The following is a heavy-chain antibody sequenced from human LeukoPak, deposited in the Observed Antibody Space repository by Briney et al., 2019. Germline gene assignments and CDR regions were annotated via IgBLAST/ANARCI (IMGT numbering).Heavy chain of an antibody. CDR3: AKPISGGLAVTADWFHI. CDR2: INANSGTT. Sequence: GGSLRLSCTASGFAFSVVAMSWLRQPPGKGLEWVSTINANSGTTSYAASVRGRLTISRDNSKNTLYLQLNTLRADDTATYYCAKPISGGLAVTADWFHIWGQGTLVVVSS. J-gene: IGHJ5*01. CDR1: GFAFSVVA. D-gene: IGHD6-19*01. V-gene: IGHV3-23*01.